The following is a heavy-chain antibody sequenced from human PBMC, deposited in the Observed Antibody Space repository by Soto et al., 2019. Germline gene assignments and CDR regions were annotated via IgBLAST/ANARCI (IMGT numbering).Heavy chain of an antibody. CDR2: IIYSGST. CDR1: GDSISSYY. V-gene: IGHV4-59*01. D-gene: IGHD6-13*01. Sequence: PSETLSLTCTVSGDSISSYYWSWIRQLPGKGLEFIGYIIYSGSTNYNPSLKTRVTMSVDTSKNQFSLKVNSVTAADTAVYYCARVRAAVVVDYWGQGTLVTVSS. J-gene: IGHJ4*02. CDR3: ARVRAAVVVDY.